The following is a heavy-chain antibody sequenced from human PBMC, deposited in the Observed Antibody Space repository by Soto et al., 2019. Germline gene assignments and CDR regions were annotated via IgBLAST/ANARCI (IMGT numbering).Heavy chain of an antibody. J-gene: IGHJ4*02. CDR3: TRGYASGSSGRFDY. CDR1: GYSFTSWY. CDR2: IDPSGGGT. Sequence: GASVKVSCKASGYSFTSWYMHWVRQAPGQGLEWMGRIDPSGGGTSYAEKLHGRATMTRDTSTSTVYMELSSLRSEDTAVYYCTRGYASGSSGRFDYWGQGTPVTVSS. D-gene: IGHD3-10*01. V-gene: IGHV1-46*04.